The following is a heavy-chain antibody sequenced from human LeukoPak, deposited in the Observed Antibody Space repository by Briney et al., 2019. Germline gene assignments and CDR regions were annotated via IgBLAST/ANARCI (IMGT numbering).Heavy chain of an antibody. D-gene: IGHD3-3*01. J-gene: IGHJ4*02. Sequence: PSETLSLTCTISGGSISTGSYYWGWIRQPPGKGLEWIGSIYYSGSTYYNPSLKSRITISLDTSKNQFSLKLSSVTAADTAVYYCARDKTFEVVNYFNYWGQGTLVTVSS. V-gene: IGHV4-39*07. CDR1: GGSISTGSYY. CDR2: IYYSGST. CDR3: ARDKTFEVVNYFNY.